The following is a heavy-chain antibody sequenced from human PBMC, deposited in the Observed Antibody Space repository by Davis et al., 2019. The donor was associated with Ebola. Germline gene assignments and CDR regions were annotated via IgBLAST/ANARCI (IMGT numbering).Heavy chain of an antibody. Sequence: GGSLRLSCAASGFTFSSYAMHWVRQAPGKGLEWVAVISYDGSNKYYADSVKGRFTISRDNAKNSLYLQMNSLRAEDTAVYYCARLGYHTLTGYNGMDVWGQGTTVTISS. J-gene: IGHJ6*02. CDR1: GFTFSSYA. CDR3: ARLGYHTLTGYNGMDV. V-gene: IGHV3-30-3*01. D-gene: IGHD3-9*01. CDR2: ISYDGSNK.